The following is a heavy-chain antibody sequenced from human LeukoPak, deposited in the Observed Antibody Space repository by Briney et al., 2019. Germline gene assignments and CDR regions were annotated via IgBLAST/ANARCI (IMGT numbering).Heavy chain of an antibody. CDR2: VYYSGSA. CDR1: GPSIISGDYY. V-gene: IGHV4-30-4*01. D-gene: IGHD3-9*01. Sequence: SETLSLTCTVSGPSIISGDYYWSWIRQSPGKGLEWIGSVYYSGSAYYNPSLKSRLTISADTSKNQFSLRLNSVTAADTALYYCASCHYDILTGYRREFDYWGQGILGTVSS. J-gene: IGHJ4*02. CDR3: ASCHYDILTGYRREFDY.